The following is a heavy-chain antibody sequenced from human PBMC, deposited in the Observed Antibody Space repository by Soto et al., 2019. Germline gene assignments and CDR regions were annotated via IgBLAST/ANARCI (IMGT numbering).Heavy chain of an antibody. V-gene: IGHV3-23*01. D-gene: IGHD2-15*01. Sequence: PRGSLRLSCAASGFTFSSYAMSWVRQAPGKGLEWVSAISGSGGSTYYADSVKGRFTISRDNSKNTLYLQLNSLRAEDTAVYYCTTDYIVVVVAATGGSECWGEGTLVIVSS. CDR1: GFTFSSYA. J-gene: IGHJ4*02. CDR3: TTDYIVVVVAATGGSEC. CDR2: ISGSGGST.